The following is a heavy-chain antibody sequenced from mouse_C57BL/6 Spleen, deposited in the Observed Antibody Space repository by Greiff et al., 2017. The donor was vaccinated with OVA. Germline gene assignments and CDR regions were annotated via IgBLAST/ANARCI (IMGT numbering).Heavy chain of an antibody. CDR2: INPGSGGT. Sequence: QVQLKQSGAELVRPGTSVKVSCKASGYAFTNYLIEWVKQRPGQGLEWIGVINPGSGGTNYNEKFKGKATLTADKSSSTAYMQLSSLTSEDSAVYFCARTGYYYGSSHFDVWGTGTTVTVSS. J-gene: IGHJ1*03. D-gene: IGHD1-1*01. CDR1: GYAFTNYL. CDR3: ARTGYYYGSSHFDV. V-gene: IGHV1-54*01.